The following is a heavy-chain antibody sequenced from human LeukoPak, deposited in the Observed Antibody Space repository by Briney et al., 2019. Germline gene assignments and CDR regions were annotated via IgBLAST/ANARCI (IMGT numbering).Heavy chain of an antibody. CDR3: ARPHCSGGSCYSRQWMWFDP. J-gene: IGHJ5*02. V-gene: IGHV4-34*01. Sequence: PWETLSLTCAVYGGSFSGYYCSWIRQPPGEGLKWSGQINHSGSTNYNPSLKSRVTISVDTSKNQFSLKLSSVTAADTAVYYRARPHCSGGSCYSRQWMWFDPWGQGTLVTVSS. D-gene: IGHD2-15*01. CDR2: INHSGST. CDR1: GGSFSGYY.